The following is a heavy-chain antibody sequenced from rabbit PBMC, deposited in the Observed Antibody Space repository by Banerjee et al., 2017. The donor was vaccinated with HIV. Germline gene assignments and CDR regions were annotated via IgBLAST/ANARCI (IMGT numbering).Heavy chain of an antibody. CDR3: ARFVPVIDYLDL. V-gene: IGHV1S45*01. CDR1: GFDLNKHYY. D-gene: IGHD3-3*01. J-gene: IGHJ6*01. CDR2: IVTGSGST. Sequence: QEQLVESGGGLVQPEGSLTLTCTASGFDLNKHYYMCWVRQAPGKGLEWIGCIVTGSGSTYYASWAKGRFTISKTSSTTVTLQMTSLTAADTATHFCARFVPVIDYLDLWGPGTLVTVS.